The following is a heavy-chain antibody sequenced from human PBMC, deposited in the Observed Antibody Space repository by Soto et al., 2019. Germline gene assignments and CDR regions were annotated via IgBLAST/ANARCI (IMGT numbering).Heavy chain of an antibody. CDR3: VKVRDSSGWYRLDY. J-gene: IGHJ4*02. CDR1: GFTFSSYV. CDR2: ISSNGGST. Sequence: GGSLRLSCSASGFTFSSYVMHWVRQAPGKGLEYVSAISSNGGSTYYADSVKGRFTISRDNSKNTLYLQMSSLRAEDTAVYYCVKVRDSSGWYRLDYWGQGTLVTVSS. V-gene: IGHV3-64D*08. D-gene: IGHD6-19*01.